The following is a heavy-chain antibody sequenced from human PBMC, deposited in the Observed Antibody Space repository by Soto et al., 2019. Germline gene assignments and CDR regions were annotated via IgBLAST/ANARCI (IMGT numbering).Heavy chain of an antibody. CDR3: ARASSGQLTRYYYYYYGMDV. Sequence: QVQLVQAGAEGKKPGSSVKVSCKASGGTFSSYAISWVRQAPGQGLEWMGGIIPIFGTANYAQKFQGRVTMTADEATSTADKALSSLRCEDTAVYYCARASSGQLTRYYYYYYGMDVWGQGTTVTVSS. CDR2: IIPIFGTA. J-gene: IGHJ6*02. CDR1: GGTFSSYA. V-gene: IGHV1-69*01. D-gene: IGHD6-19*01.